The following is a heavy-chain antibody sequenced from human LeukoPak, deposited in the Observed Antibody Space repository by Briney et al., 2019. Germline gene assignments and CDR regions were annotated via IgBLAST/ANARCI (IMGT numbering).Heavy chain of an antibody. CDR3: ARAYLDTTSGSYPY. CDR2: ISSSSSYI. J-gene: IGHJ4*02. Sequence: GGSLRLSCAASGFTFSSYSMKWVRQAPGKGLEWVSSISSSSSYIYYADSVKGRFTISRDNAKNSLYLQMNSLRAEDTAVYYCARAYLDTTSGSYPYWGQGTLVTVSS. V-gene: IGHV3-21*01. CDR1: GFTFSSYS. D-gene: IGHD1-26*01.